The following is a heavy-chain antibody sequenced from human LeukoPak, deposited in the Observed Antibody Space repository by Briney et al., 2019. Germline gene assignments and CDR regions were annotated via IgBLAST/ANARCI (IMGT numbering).Heavy chain of an antibody. CDR2: IRQDGSEK. J-gene: IGHJ6*03. V-gene: IGHV3-7*03. CDR3: AKDFSSGYSGYEYYYYYYMDV. D-gene: IGHD5-12*01. CDR1: GFTFSSYW. Sequence: GGSLRLSCAASGFTFSSYWMSWVRQAPGKGLEWVANIRQDGSEKYYVDSVKGRFTISRDNAKNSLYLQMNSLRAEDTAVYYCAKDFSSGYSGYEYYYYYYMDVWGKGTTVTVSS.